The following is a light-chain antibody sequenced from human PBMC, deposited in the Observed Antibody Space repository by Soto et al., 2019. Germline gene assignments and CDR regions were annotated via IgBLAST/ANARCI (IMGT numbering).Light chain of an antibody. J-gene: IGKJ1*01. Sequence: ETVLTLSPGTLSLSPGDRATLSCRASQSVSSSYLAWYQQKPGQAPRLLIYDASRRATGIPDRFSGSGSGTDFTLTISRLEPEDFAVYYCQQYGSTPRTFGQGARWIS. CDR3: QQYGSTPRT. CDR2: DAS. CDR1: QSVSSSY. V-gene: IGKV3-20*01.